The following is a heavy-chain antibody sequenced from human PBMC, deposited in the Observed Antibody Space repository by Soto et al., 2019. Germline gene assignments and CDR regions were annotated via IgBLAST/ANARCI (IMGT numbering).Heavy chain of an antibody. Sequence: SETLSLTCTVSGGPISSYYWSRIRPPPGKGLEWIGYMYNTGSTIFNPSLKSRVTISVDTSKNQFSLKLNSVTAADTAVYYCARDLWGYCGADCYPLDVWGQGTTVTVS. CDR2: MYNTGST. CDR1: GGPISSYY. CDR3: ARDLWGYCGADCYPLDV. D-gene: IGHD2-21*02. J-gene: IGHJ6*02. V-gene: IGHV4-59*01.